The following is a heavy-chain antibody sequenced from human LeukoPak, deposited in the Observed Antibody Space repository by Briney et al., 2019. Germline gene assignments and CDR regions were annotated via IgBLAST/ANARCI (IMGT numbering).Heavy chain of an antibody. J-gene: IGHJ4*02. V-gene: IGHV3-20*04. Sequence: PGGSLRLSCAASGFTFDDYGMSWVRRAPGKGLEWVSGINWNGGSTGYADSVKGRFTISRDNAKNSLYLQMNSLRAEDTALYYCARAGLYNWNYEGTAYFDYWGQGTLVTVSS. CDR1: GFTFDDYG. D-gene: IGHD1-7*01. CDR2: INWNGGST. CDR3: ARAGLYNWNYEGTAYFDY.